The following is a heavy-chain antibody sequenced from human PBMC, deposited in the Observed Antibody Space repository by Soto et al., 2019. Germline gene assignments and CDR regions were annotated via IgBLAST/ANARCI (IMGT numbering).Heavy chain of an antibody. Sequence: GGSLRLSCAASGFTFKIHDMHWVRQATGKGLEWVSGIGTAGDTYYPGSVKGRFAISRENAKNSLYLQMNSLRADDTAVYYCARVSGDGSYYFDHWGQGTLVTVSS. CDR2: IGTAGDT. CDR3: ARVSGDGSYYFDH. J-gene: IGHJ4*02. D-gene: IGHD3-10*01. CDR1: GFTFKIHD. V-gene: IGHV3-13*01.